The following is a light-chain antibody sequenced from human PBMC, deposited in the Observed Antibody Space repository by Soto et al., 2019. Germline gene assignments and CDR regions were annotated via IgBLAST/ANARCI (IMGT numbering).Light chain of an antibody. CDR2: EVT. J-gene: IGLJ2*01. CDR3: SSSAGSNRVI. V-gene: IGLV2-8*01. Sequence: QSALTQPPSASGSPGQSVTISCTGTSSDAGGHNDVSWYQQHPGKAPKLMIYEVTKRPSGVPDRFSGSKSANTASLTVSGPPAADEAYYYCSSSAGSNRVIFGGGTKLTVL. CDR1: SSDAGGHND.